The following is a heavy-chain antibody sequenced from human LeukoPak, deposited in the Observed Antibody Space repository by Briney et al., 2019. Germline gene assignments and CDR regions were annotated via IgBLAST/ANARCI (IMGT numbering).Heavy chain of an antibody. CDR3: ARVMSLYSSGYRWSPNWFDP. CDR2: IYHSGST. J-gene: IGHJ5*02. Sequence: SETLSLTCAVSGGSISSSGYSWSWIRQPPGKGLEWIGYIYHSGSTYYNPSLKSRVTISVDTSKNQFSLKLSSVTAADTAVYYCARVMSLYSSGYRWSPNWFDPWGQGTLVTVSS. V-gene: IGHV4-30-2*01. CDR1: GGSISSSGYS. D-gene: IGHD3-22*01.